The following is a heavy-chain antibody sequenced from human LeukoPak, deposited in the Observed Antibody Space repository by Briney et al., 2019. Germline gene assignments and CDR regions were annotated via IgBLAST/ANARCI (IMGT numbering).Heavy chain of an antibody. V-gene: IGHV3-20*04. J-gene: IGHJ3*02. Sequence: GGSLRLSCAASGFTFDDYGMSWVRQAPGKGLEWVSGINWNGGSTGYADSVKGRFAISRDNAKNSLYLQMNSLRAEDTAVYYCARDGSGQWLENDAFDIWGQGTMVTVSS. D-gene: IGHD6-19*01. CDR1: GFTFDDYG. CDR3: ARDGSGQWLENDAFDI. CDR2: INWNGGST.